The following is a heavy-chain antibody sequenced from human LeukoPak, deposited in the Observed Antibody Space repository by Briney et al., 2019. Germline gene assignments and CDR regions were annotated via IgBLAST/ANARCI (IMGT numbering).Heavy chain of an antibody. CDR3: ARQEYSSDWYPQFDY. V-gene: IGHV4-39*01. Sequence: SETLSLTCTVSGGSISSSSDYWGWIRQPPGKGLEWIGSLYYSGSTYYNPSLKGRVTMSVDTTKNQFSLKLSSVTAADTAVSYCARQEYSSDWYPQFDYWGQGTLVTVSS. D-gene: IGHD6-19*01. CDR2: LYYSGST. CDR1: GGSISSSSDY. J-gene: IGHJ4*02.